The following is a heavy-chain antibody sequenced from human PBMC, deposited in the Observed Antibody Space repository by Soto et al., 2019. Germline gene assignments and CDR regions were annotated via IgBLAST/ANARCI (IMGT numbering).Heavy chain of an antibody. V-gene: IGHV1-8*01. CDR3: ARGQTVGRKFDY. CDR1: RYTFTSKY. Sequence: GASVEASSKASRYTFTSKYINWLRQATGQGLEWMGWMNPNSGNTGYAQKFQGRVTMTRNTSISTAYMELSSLRSEDTAVYSCARGQTVGRKFDYWGQGTLVTVSS. CDR2: MNPNSGNT. J-gene: IGHJ4*02.